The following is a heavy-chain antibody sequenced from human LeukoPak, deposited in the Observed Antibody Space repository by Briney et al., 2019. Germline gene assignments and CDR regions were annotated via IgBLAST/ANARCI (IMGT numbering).Heavy chain of an antibody. V-gene: IGHV3-30-3*01. CDR1: GFTFSSYA. J-gene: IGHJ4*02. Sequence: AGGSLRLSCAASGFTFSSYAMHWVRQAPGKGLEWVAVISYDGSNKYYADSVKGRFTISGDNSKNTVYLQMNSLRAEDTAVYYCARDGRQWELLVSFDYWGQGTLVTVSS. CDR2: ISYDGSNK. CDR3: ARDGRQWELLVSFDY. D-gene: IGHD1-26*01.